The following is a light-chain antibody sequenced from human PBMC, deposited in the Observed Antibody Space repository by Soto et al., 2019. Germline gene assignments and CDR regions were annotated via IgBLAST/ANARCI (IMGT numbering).Light chain of an antibody. Sequence: EIVLTQSPGTLSLSPGERATLSCRASQSVSSSYLAWYQQKPGQAPRLLIYGAFSRATGIPDRFSGSGSGTVFPLTISRREPEDFAVYYCQQYGSSPRVTFGGGTKVEIK. CDR1: QSVSSSY. J-gene: IGKJ4*01. V-gene: IGKV3-20*01. CDR2: GAF. CDR3: QQYGSSPRVT.